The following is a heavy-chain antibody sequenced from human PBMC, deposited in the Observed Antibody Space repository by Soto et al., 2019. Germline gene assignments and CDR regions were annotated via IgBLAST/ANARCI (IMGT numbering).Heavy chain of an antibody. V-gene: IGHV3-21*01. J-gene: IGHJ6*02. CDR2: ISSSSSYI. CDR1: GFTFSSYS. Sequence: KPGGSLRLSCAASGFTFSSYSMNWVRQAPGKGLEWVSSISSSSSYIYYADSVKGRFTISRDNAKNSLYLQMNSLRAEDTAVYYCARDFKVLLWFGESPYYYGMDVWGQGTTVTVSS. D-gene: IGHD3-10*01. CDR3: ARDFKVLLWFGESPYYYGMDV.